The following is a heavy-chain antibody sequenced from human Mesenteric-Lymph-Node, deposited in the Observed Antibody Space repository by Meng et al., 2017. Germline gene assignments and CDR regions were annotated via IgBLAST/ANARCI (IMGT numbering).Heavy chain of an antibody. Sequence: GSLRLSCTVSGGSISSYYWSWIRQPPGKGLEWIGYIYYSGSTNYNPSLKSRVTISVDTSKNQFSLKLSSVTAADTAVYYCAVGVYDSSGYSDYWGQGTLVTVSS. CDR2: IYYSGST. CDR3: AVGVYDSSGYSDY. CDR1: GGSISSYY. V-gene: IGHV4-59*01. D-gene: IGHD3-22*01. J-gene: IGHJ4*02.